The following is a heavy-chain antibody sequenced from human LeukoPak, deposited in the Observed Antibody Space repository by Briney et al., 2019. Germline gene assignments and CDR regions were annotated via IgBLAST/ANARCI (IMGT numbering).Heavy chain of an antibody. J-gene: IGHJ4*02. CDR2: IKSDGSST. Sequence: GRTLRLLREASGFTFHTLWVHWVRQASRKGLVWVSRIKSDGSSTIYADTVEGRFTISRDNGKNTLYLQMNSLRAEDTAVYYCASQTRYGLDYWGQGSLVTVSS. D-gene: IGHD4-17*01. CDR1: GFTFHTLW. CDR3: ASQTRYGLDY. V-gene: IGHV3-74*01.